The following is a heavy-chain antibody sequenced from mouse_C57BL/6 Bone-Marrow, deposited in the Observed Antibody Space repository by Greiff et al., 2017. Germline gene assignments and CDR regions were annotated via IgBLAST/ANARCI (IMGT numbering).Heavy chain of an antibody. D-gene: IGHD1-1*01. V-gene: IGHV2-2*01. CDR3: GRNNGILDSFAY. Sequence: VKLMESGPGLVQPSPSLSITCTASGFSLTSYGVHWVRQSPGKGLEWLGVIWRGGSTDYNAAFISRLSISKDNSKSQVFFKMNSLQADDTAIYYCGRNNGILDSFAYWGQGTLVTVSA. CDR1: GFSLTSYG. CDR2: IWRGGST. J-gene: IGHJ3*01.